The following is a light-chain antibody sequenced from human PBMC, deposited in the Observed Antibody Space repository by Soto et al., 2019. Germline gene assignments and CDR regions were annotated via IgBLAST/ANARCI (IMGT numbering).Light chain of an antibody. J-gene: IGLJ1*01. V-gene: IGLV2-14*03. CDR2: DVS. Sequence: QSALTQLASVYGSPGQSITISCTGTSSDVGGNKYVSWYQHYPGKAPKLMICDVSNRPSGVSNRFSGSKSGNTASLTISGLQAGDGADYYCSAFTGTTYVFGTGTKVTAL. CDR3: SAFTGTTYV. CDR1: SSDVGGNKY.